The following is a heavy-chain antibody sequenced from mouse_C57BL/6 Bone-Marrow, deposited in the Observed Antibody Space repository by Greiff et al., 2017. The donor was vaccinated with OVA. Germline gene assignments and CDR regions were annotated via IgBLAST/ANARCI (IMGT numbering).Heavy chain of an antibody. CDR1: GYTFTSYG. D-gene: IGHD3-1*01. J-gene: IGHJ2*01. CDR3: ARDGLGLRGYFDY. V-gene: IGHV1-81*01. Sequence: VQLQESGAELARPGASVKLSCKASGYTFTSYGISWVKQRTGQGLEWIGEIYPRSGNTYYNEKFKGKATLTADKSSSTAYMELRSLTSEDSAVYVCARDGLGLRGYFDYWGQGTTLTVSS. CDR2: IYPRSGNT.